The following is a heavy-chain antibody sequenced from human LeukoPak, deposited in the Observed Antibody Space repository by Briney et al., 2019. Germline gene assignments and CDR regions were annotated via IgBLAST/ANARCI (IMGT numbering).Heavy chain of an antibody. V-gene: IGHV1-2*02. CDR3: ARDPDAYYDFWSGYNQGDDYFDY. Sequence: GSSVKVSCKASGYTFTGYYMHWVRQAPGQGLEWMGWINPNSGGTNYAQKFQGRVTMTRDTSISTAYMELSRLRSDDTAVYYCARDPDAYYDFWSGYNQGDDYFDYWGQGTLVTVSS. CDR1: GYTFTGYY. CDR2: INPNSGGT. J-gene: IGHJ4*02. D-gene: IGHD3-3*01.